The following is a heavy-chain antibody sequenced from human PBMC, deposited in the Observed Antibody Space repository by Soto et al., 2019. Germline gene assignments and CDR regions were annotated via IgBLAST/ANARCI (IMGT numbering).Heavy chain of an antibody. J-gene: IGHJ3*02. CDR1: GFTFSDYY. CDR2: ITHTGSSK. CDR3: ATFRSGYYQTDAFDI. V-gene: IGHV3-11*01. Sequence: GGSLRLSCAVSGFTFSDYYMSWIRQAPGKGLEWVSYITHTGSSKYYADTVKGRFTISRDNAKNSLYLEMSSLRVEDTAMYYCATFRSGYYQTDAFDIWGQGTMVT. D-gene: IGHD3-22*01.